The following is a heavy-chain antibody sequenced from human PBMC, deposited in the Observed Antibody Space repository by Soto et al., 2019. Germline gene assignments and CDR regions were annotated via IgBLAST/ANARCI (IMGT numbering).Heavy chain of an antibody. V-gene: IGHV1-18*01. CDR2: ISAYNGNT. J-gene: IGHJ6*03. Sequence: ASVKVSCKASGYTFTSYGISWVRQAPGQGLEWMGWISAYNGNTNYAQKLQGRVTMTTDTSTSTAYMELRSLRSDDTAVYYCVRHEVYAFWSGYSGPHGDYMEVWGKGTTVTVSS. CDR3: VRHEVYAFWSGYSGPHGDYMEV. D-gene: IGHD3-3*01. CDR1: GYTFTSYG.